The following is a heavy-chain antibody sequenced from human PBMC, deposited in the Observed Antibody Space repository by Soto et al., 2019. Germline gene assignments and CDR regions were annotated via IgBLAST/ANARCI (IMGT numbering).Heavy chain of an antibody. J-gene: IGHJ4*02. Sequence: SETLSLTCSVDGGSISYNSYYWGWILHPPGKGLEWVGGIFYTGTTYYSPSLKDRVTISVDTSKNSFSLNLTSVTAADTAVYFCARLVVVAPVDNDWRKRTLVTSSS. V-gene: IGHV4-39*02. CDR3: ARLVVVAPVDND. CDR2: IFYTGTT. CDR1: GGSISYNSYY. D-gene: IGHD2-15*01.